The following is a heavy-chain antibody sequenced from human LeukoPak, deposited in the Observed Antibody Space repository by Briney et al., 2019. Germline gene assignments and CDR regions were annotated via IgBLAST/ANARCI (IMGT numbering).Heavy chain of an antibody. CDR2: IYPGDSDA. J-gene: IGHJ4*02. Sequence: GESLQISCMGSGYRFSTFWIGWVRQMPGKGLEWVGIIYPGDSDARYSPSSQGQVTISADKSVTTAYLQWSSLKASDTAVYYCARLEGRAAMIRGAMTYWGQGTLVTVSS. D-gene: IGHD3-10*01. CDR1: GYRFSTFW. CDR3: ARLEGRAAMIRGAMTY. V-gene: IGHV5-51*01.